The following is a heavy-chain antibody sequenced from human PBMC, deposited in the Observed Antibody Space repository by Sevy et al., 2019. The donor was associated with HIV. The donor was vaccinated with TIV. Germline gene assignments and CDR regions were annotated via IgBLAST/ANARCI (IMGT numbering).Heavy chain of an antibody. CDR1: GDTFSTYG. CDR3: VREGGVATTGDHDAIDF. D-gene: IGHD1-1*01. J-gene: IGHJ3*01. Sequence: ASVKVSCKASGDTFSTYGLSWVRQAPGQGLEWMGGINPIFGTPNYAQKFQGRVTITADESAATAYMELSSLRAEDTALYYCVREGGVATTGDHDAIDFWGHGTLVTVSS. V-gene: IGHV1-69*13. CDR2: INPIFGTP.